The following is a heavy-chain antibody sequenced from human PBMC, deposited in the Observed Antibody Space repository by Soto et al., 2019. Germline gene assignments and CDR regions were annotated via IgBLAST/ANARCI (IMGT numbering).Heavy chain of an antibody. CDR3: ARSLLTRIRGATIPYYSVMDV. Sequence: QLQLQESGSGLLKPSQTLSLTCAVSGGSVSSGRYSWGWIRQQLGKVLQWIGYIYHSGGTDYNPSFESRVTISLARSQNHFSLKLESVSAADTAVSYCARSLLTRIRGATIPYYSVMDVWGQGTTVTVSS. V-gene: IGHV4-30-2*01. CDR1: GGSVSSGRYS. J-gene: IGHJ6*02. CDR2: IYHSGGT. D-gene: IGHD3-10*01.